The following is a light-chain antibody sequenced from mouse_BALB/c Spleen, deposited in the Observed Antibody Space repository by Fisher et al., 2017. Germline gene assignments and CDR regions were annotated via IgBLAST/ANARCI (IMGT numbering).Light chain of an antibody. CDR1: SSVSY. CDR2: LTS. Sequence: IVMTQSTALMSASPGEKVTMTCSASSSVSYMYWYQQKPRSSPKPWIYLTSNLASGVPARFSGSGSGTSYSLTISRMEAEDAATYYCQQWSSNPLTFDAGTKLELK. CDR3: QQWSSNPLT. V-gene: IGKV4-68*01. J-gene: IGKJ5*01.